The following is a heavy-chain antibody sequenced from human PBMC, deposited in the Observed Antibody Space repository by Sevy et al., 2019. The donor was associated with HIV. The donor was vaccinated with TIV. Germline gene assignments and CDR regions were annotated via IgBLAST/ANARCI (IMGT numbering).Heavy chain of an antibody. V-gene: IGHV3-48*01. CDR2: ISSSSSTI. J-gene: IGHJ6*02. CDR3: ARTNRNYDFWSGYYGDYYYGMDV. CDR1: GFTLSSYS. Sequence: GGSLRLSCAASGFTLSSYSMNWVRQAPGKGLEWVSYISSSSSTIYYADSVKGRFTISRDNAKNSLYLQMNSLRAEDTAVYYCARTNRNYDFWSGYYGDYYYGMDVWGQGTTVTVSS. D-gene: IGHD3-3*01.